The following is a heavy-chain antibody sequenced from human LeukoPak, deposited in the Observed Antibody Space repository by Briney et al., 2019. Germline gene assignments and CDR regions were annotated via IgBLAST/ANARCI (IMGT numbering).Heavy chain of an antibody. J-gene: IGHJ4*02. CDR3: ARGPSGYSYGSAFDY. Sequence: ASVKVSCKASGYTFTGYYMHWVRQAPGQGLEWMGWINPNSGGTNYAQKLQGRVTMTTDTSTSTAYMELRSLRSDDTAVYYCARGPSGYSYGSAFDYWGQGTLVTVSS. V-gene: IGHV1-2*02. CDR2: INPNSGGT. CDR1: GYTFTGYY. D-gene: IGHD5-18*01.